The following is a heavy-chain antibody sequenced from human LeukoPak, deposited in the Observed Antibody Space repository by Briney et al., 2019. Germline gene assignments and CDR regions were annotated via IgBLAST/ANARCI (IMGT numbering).Heavy chain of an antibody. J-gene: IGHJ4*02. CDR3: ARARYCSGGNCYRSFDY. D-gene: IGHD2-15*01. V-gene: IGHV3-48*03. CDR2: ISSNEITM. CDR1: GFTFSTYE. Sequence: PGGSLRLSCAASGFTFSTYEMNWGRQAPGKGLEWVSYISSNEITMYYADSVKGRFTISRDNAKNSLYLQMNSLRAEDTAVYYCARARYCSGGNCYRSFDYWGQGTLVTVSS.